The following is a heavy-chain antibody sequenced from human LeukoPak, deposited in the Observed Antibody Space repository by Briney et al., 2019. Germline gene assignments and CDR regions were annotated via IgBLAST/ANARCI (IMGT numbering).Heavy chain of an antibody. D-gene: IGHD1/OR15-1a*01. CDR1: GFTLRSYA. CDR3: AKEPRWEQLHSFDI. V-gene: IGHV3-23*01. CDR2: ISGSGGST. J-gene: IGHJ3*02. Sequence: PGGSRKLSCEASGFTLRSYAMTWSRQPPGRGREWVSAISGSGGSTYYADSVKGRFTMSRDNPKNTLFLQMNSLRPEDTAVYYCAKEPRWEQLHSFDIWGQGTTVTVSS.